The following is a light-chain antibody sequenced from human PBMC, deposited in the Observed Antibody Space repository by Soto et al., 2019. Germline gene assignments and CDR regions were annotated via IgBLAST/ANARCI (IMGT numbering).Light chain of an antibody. CDR1: QSISSW. J-gene: IGKJ1*01. V-gene: IGKV1-5*01. CDR2: DAS. CDR3: QQYNSYPWT. Sequence: DIQMTQSHSTLSASVGDRVTITCRASQSISSWLAWYQQKPGKAPKLLIYDASSLESGVPSRFSGSGSGTEFTLTISSLQHDDFATYYCQQYNSYPWTFGQGTKVEIK.